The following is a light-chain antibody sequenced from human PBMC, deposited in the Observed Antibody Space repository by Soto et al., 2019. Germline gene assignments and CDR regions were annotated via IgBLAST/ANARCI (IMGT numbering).Light chain of an antibody. V-gene: IGKV3-11*01. J-gene: IGKJ1*01. CDR2: DAS. CDR1: QSVSTS. Sequence: IGLNLAAARMFLSQGERAALSCRASQSVSTSLAWYQHKPGQAPRLIIYDASKRAPGIPARFSGSGSGTDFTLTISSPEPEDFAVYYCQVRDVWPTFGQGTKVDIK. CDR3: QVRDVWPT.